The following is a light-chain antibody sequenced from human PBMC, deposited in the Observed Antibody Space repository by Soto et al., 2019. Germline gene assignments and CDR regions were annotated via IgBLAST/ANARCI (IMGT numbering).Light chain of an antibody. CDR3: QQRSNWPPSLT. CDR1: QSVSSY. J-gene: IGKJ4*01. V-gene: IGKV3-11*01. CDR2: DAS. Sequence: EIVLTQSRATLSLSPGERATLSCRASQSVSSYLAWYQQKPGQAPRLLIYDASNRATGIPARFSGSRSGTDFTLTISSLEPEDFAVYYCQQRSNWPPSLTFGGGTKVEIK.